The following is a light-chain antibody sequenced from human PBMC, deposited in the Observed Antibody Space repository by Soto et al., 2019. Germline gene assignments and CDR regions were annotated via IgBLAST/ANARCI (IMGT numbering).Light chain of an antibody. CDR3: QQYNSYSVT. V-gene: IGKV1-5*01. Sequence: DIQMTQSPSTLSASVGDRLTITCRASQSISSRLAWYQQKPGKAPKFLVYDASNLESGVPSRFGGSGSGTEFTLTISSLQPDDFATYYCQQYNSYSVTFGQGTKVDI. CDR1: QSISSR. J-gene: IGKJ1*01. CDR2: DAS.